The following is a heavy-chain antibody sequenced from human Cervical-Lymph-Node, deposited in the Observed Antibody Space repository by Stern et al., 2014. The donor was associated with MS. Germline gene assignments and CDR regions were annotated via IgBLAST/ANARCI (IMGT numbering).Heavy chain of an antibody. CDR3: ARDCGSGTCHNPYYYYGMDV. CDR1: GFSFSAYW. Sequence: EVQLVESGGGLVQPGGSLRLSCAPSGFSFSAYWMTWVRQAPGKGLQWVASIKQDGSETYYVDSVKGRFTISRDNAKNSLSPQMNPLSAEDTAVYYGARDCGSGTCHNPYYYYGMDVCGQGTTVTVSS. D-gene: IGHD2-15*01. CDR2: IKQDGSET. J-gene: IGHJ6*02. V-gene: IGHV3-7*01.